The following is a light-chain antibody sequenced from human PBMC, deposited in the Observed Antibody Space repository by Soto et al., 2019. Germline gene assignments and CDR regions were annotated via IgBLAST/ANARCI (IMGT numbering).Light chain of an antibody. Sequence: EIVLPKSPATPSLSPGGRATLSCTVSQSVSRYLAWYQQKPGQAPRLLIYDASNRATGIPARFSGSGSGTDFTLTISSLEPEDFAVYYCQQRSNWPPITFGQGTRLEIK. J-gene: IGKJ5*01. V-gene: IGKV3-11*01. CDR3: QQRSNWPPIT. CDR1: QSVSRY. CDR2: DAS.